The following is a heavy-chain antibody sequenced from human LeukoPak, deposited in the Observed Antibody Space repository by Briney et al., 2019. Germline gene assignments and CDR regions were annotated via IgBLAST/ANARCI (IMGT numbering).Heavy chain of an antibody. CDR1: AFIFSGHW. D-gene: IGHD6-19*01. Sequence: GGSLRLSCEGSAFIFSGHWMNWVRQTPGKGLEWVASIKEDGSERQYVDSVKGRFSISRDNTKGSLFLQLNSLRAEDTAVYYCARVTIAVAGNRKLDYWGQGTLVTVSS. CDR2: IKEDGSER. J-gene: IGHJ4*02. CDR3: ARVTIAVAGNRKLDY. V-gene: IGHV3-7*03.